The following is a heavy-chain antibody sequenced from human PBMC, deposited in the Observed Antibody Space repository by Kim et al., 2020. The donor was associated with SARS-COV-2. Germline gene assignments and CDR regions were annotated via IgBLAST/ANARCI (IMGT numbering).Heavy chain of an antibody. CDR2: ISGSGGST. D-gene: IGHD5-12*01. Sequence: GGSLRLSCAASGFTFSSYAMSWVRQAPGKGLEWVSAISGSGGSTYYADSVKGRFTISRDNSKNTLYLQMNSLRAEDTAVYYCAKDGWGLRLRGSTDVWGQGTTVTVSS. CDR1: GFTFSSYA. CDR3: AKDGWGLRLRGSTDV. J-gene: IGHJ6*02. V-gene: IGHV3-23*01.